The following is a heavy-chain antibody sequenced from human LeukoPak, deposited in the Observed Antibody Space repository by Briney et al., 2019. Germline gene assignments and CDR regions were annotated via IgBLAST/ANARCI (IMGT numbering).Heavy chain of an antibody. V-gene: IGHV3-11*01. J-gene: IGHJ3*02. CDR3: ARTAAAGRRLDAFDI. CDR1: GFTFSDYY. Sequence: GGSLRLSCAASGFTFSDYYMSWIRQAPGKGLEWVSYISSSGSTIYYADSVKGRFTISRDNAKNSLYLQMNSLRAEDTAVYYCARTAAAGRRLDAFDIWGQGTMVTVSS. CDR2: ISSSGSTI. D-gene: IGHD6-13*01.